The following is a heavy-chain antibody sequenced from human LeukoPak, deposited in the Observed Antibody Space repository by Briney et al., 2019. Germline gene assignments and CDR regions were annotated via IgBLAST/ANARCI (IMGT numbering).Heavy chain of an antibody. D-gene: IGHD3-10*01. Sequence: GASVKVSCKASGYTFTSYGISWVRQAPGQGLEWMGWISAYNGNTNYAQKLQGRVTMTTDTSTSTAYMELRSLRSDDTAVYYCARVCCYFDSGSKPNWFDPWGQGTLVTVSS. CDR3: ARVCCYFDSGSKPNWFDP. CDR1: GYTFTSYG. V-gene: IGHV1-18*01. J-gene: IGHJ5*02. CDR2: ISAYNGNT.